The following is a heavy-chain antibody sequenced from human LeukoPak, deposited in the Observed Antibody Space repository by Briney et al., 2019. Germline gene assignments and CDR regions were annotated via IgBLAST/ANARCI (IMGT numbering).Heavy chain of an antibody. CDR3: ARGIEEYRLLYYFDY. CDR2: IIPIFGTA. CDR1: GGTFSSYA. J-gene: IGHJ4*02. Sequence: GASVKVSCKASGGTFSSYAISWVRQAPGQGLEWMGGIIPIFGTANYAQKFQGRVTITADESTSTAYMELSSLRSEDTAVYYCARGIEEYRLLYYFDYWGQGTLVTVSS. V-gene: IGHV1-69*13. D-gene: IGHD2-2*02.